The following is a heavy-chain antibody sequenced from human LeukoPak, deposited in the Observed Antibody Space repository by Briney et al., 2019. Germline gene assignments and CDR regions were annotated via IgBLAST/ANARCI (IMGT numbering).Heavy chain of an antibody. CDR1: VLSISDYY. CDR3: VSTPAIRRLNF. CDR2: ISSVTSAI. J-gene: IGHJ4*02. D-gene: IGHD2-2*02. V-gene: IGHV3-11*01. Sequence: GRALRLSCAPSVLSISDYYMRWIRQAPGARLQGTSYISSVTSAIHYEVPMKGQFTMSRDNAKNSVYLQMNSLRTEDTAMYFCVSTPAIRRLNFWGQGTLVTVSS.